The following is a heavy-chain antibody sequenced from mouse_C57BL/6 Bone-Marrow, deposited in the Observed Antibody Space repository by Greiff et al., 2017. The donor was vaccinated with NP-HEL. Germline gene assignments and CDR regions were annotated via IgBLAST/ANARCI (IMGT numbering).Heavy chain of an antibody. J-gene: IGHJ3*01. Sequence: QVQLQQSGAELVRPGASVTLSCKASGYTFTDYEMHWVKQTPVHGLEWIGAIDPETGGTAYNQKFKGKAILTADKSSSTAYMELRSLTSEDSAVYYCTGERDGYDTWFAYWGQGTLVTVSA. V-gene: IGHV1-15*01. CDR2: IDPETGGT. CDR3: TGERDGYDTWFAY. CDR1: GYTFTDYE. D-gene: IGHD2-2*01.